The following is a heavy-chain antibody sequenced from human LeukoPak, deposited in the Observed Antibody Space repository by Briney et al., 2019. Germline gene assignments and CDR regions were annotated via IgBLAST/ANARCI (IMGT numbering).Heavy chain of an antibody. V-gene: IGHV3-48*01. D-gene: IGHD4-17*01. CDR3: ARGYGDYSLDY. CDR1: GFAFIGHS. Sequence: SGGSLRLSCAASGFAFIGHSMNWVRQAPGKGLEWLTFIDSSGTTIFSADSVKGRFTISRDNAKDSLYLQMNSLRAEDTAVYYCARGYGDYSLDYWGQGSLVTVSS. CDR2: IDSSGTTI. J-gene: IGHJ4*02.